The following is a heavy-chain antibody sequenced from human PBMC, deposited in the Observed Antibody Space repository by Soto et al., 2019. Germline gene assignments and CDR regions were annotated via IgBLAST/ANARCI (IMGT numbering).Heavy chain of an antibody. V-gene: IGHV3-73*01. CDR3: TRHRIIWANHMTTVISNDGVEI. D-gene: IGHD4-17*01. CDR2: IKSKANNYAI. J-gene: IGHJ3*02. CDR1: GFTFSASA. Sequence: EVQLVESGGGLVQPGGSLKISCAASGFTFSASAMHWVRQASGKGLEWVGRIKSKANNYAIAYAESVKGRFAISRHDSKXTTYLQISSRRTEDTAVYYCTRHRIIWANHMTTVISNDGVEIWGQGTMVTVSS.